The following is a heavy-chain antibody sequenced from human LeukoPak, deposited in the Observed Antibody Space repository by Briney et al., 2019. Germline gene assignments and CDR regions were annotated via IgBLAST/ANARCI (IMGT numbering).Heavy chain of an antibody. CDR1: GYTLTELS. Sequence: ASVKVSCKVSGYTLTELSMHWVRQAPGKGLEWMGGFDPEDGETIYAQQFQGRVTMTEDTSTDTAYMELSSLRSEDTAVYYCATGDVYDYVWGSYPRYWGQGTLVTVSS. D-gene: IGHD3-16*01. J-gene: IGHJ4*02. V-gene: IGHV1-24*01. CDR3: ATGDVYDYVWGSYPRY. CDR2: FDPEDGET.